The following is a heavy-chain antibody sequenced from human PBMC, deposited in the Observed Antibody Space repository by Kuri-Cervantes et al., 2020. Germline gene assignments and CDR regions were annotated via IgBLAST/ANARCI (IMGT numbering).Heavy chain of an antibody. CDR2: ISWNSGSR. D-gene: IGHD3-22*01. CDR3: ARLNYDSSGQRDY. CDR1: GFTFDDYA. Sequence: SLKISCAASGFTFDDYAMHWVRQGPGKGLEWVSGISWNSGSRGYADSVKGRFTISRHNSKNTLYLQMNSLRAEDTAVYYCARLNYDSSGQRDYWGQGTLVTVSS. V-gene: IGHV3-9*01. J-gene: IGHJ4*02.